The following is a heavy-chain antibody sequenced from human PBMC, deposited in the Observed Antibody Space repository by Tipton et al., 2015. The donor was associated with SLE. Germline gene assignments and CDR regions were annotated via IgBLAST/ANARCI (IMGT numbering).Heavy chain of an antibody. CDR1: GFTFDDYA. Sequence: SLRLSCAASGFTFDDYAMHWVRQVPGKGLEWVSGISWNSGSIGYADSVKGRFTLSRDNTKNSLYLQMNSLRDEDTAIYYCVSRPYEVLSAPFDYWGQGALVTVSS. D-gene: IGHD3-16*02. J-gene: IGHJ4*02. CDR3: VSRPYEVLSAPFDY. V-gene: IGHV3-9*01. CDR2: ISWNSGSI.